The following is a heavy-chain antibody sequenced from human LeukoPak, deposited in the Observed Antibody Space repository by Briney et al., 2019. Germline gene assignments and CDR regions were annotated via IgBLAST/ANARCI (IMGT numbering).Heavy chain of an antibody. CDR2: IKPDGTTK. D-gene: IGHD6-13*01. CDR3: ARSIPYGTTWYGRSDY. J-gene: IGHJ4*02. CDR1: GFTFSTYC. V-gene: IGHV3-7*03. Sequence: GGSLRLSCSASGFTFSTYCMHWVRQAPGKGPEWVANIKPDGTTKFYVDSVKGRFTISRDNALNSLYLQMNSLRAEDTAIYYCARSIPYGTTWYGRSDYWGQGTLVTVSS.